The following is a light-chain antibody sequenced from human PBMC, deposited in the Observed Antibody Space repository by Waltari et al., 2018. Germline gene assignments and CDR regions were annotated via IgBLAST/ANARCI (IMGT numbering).Light chain of an antibody. V-gene: IGKV1-39*01. CDR2: ATS. Sequence: DIQMTQSPSSLSASVGDRVTITCRASQSISKYLNWYQQKPGKAPKLLIYATSSLQSGVPSRFSGSGSGTDFSLTISSLQPEDCATYYCQQSYSTPRAFGGGTKVEI. J-gene: IGKJ4*01. CDR3: QQSYSTPRA. CDR1: QSISKY.